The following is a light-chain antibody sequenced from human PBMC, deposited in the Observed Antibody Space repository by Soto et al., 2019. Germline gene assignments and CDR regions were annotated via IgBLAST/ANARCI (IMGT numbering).Light chain of an antibody. V-gene: IGKV2-30*01. CDR1: QSLVYSDGNTY. CDR2: KVS. J-gene: IGKJ2*01. CDR3: MHGKHPYT. Sequence: DVVMTQSPLSLPVTLGQPASISCRSSQSLVYSDGNTYLNWFQQRPGQSPRSLIYKVSNRDSGVPDRLSGSGSRTDFTLNISRVEAEDVGVFSRMHGKHPYTLGQGAK.